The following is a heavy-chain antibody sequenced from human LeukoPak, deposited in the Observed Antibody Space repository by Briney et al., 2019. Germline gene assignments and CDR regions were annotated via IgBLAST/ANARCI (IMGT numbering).Heavy chain of an antibody. CDR1: GFTFSSYS. CDR3: ARDHNYAFDH. Sequence: GGSLRLSCAASGFTFSSYSMNWVPQAPGKRLEWVSYISSIIGTINYADSVKGRFTISGDNARNSLFLQMNSLRAEDTAVYYCARDHNYAFDHWGQGTLVTVSS. V-gene: IGHV3-48*01. CDR2: ISSIIGTI. D-gene: IGHD5-18*01. J-gene: IGHJ4*02.